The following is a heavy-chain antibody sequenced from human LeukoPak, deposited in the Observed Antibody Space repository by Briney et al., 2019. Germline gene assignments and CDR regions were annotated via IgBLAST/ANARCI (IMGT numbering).Heavy chain of an antibody. CDR3: ARVRAYTRYTSSGWFPFDY. Sequence: SVKVSCKASGGTFSSYAISWVRQAPGQGLEWMGGIFPIFGTANYAQKFQGRVTITADESTSTAYMELSSLRSEDTAVYYCARVRAYTRYTSSGWFPFDYWGQGTLVTVSS. J-gene: IGHJ4*02. D-gene: IGHD6-19*01. CDR2: IFPIFGTA. CDR1: GGTFSSYA. V-gene: IGHV1-69*13.